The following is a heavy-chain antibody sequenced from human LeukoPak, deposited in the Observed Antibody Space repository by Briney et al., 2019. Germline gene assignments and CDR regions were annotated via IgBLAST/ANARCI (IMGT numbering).Heavy chain of an antibody. CDR3: ARDRRRELLWFGESRNGMDV. V-gene: IGHV4-31*03. J-gene: IGHJ6*02. D-gene: IGHD3-10*01. Sequence: SQTLSLSCTVSGGSISSGGYYWSWIRQHPGKGLEWIGYIYYSGSTYYNPSLKSRVTISLDTSKNQFSLKLSSVTAADTAVYYCARDRRRELLWFGESRNGMDVWGQGTTVTVSS. CDR2: IYYSGST. CDR1: GGSISSGGYY.